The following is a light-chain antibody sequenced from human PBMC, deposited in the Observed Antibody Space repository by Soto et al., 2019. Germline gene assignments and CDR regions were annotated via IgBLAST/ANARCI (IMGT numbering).Light chain of an antibody. CDR3: SSYTSSSIWL. CDR2: EVS. J-gene: IGLJ2*01. V-gene: IGLV2-18*02. Sequence: QSALTQPPSVSGSPGQSVTISCTGTSSDVGSYNRVSWYQQPPGTAPKLMIYEVSNRPSGVPDRFSGTKFGNTASLTISGLQAEDEDDYYCSSYTSSSIWLFGGGTKVTVL. CDR1: SSDVGSYNR.